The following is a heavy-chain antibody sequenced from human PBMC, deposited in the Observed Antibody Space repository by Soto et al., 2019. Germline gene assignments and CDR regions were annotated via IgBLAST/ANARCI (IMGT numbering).Heavy chain of an antibody. D-gene: IGHD2-15*01. CDR2: INHSGST. CDR1: GGSFSGYY. J-gene: IGHJ6*03. CDR3: ARRRGLGTRPPYSYYYMDS. Sequence: SETLSLTCAVYGGSFSGYYWSWIRQPPGKGLEWIGEINHSGSTNYNPSLKSRVTISVDTSKNQFSLKLSSVTAADTAVYYCARRRGLGTRPPYSYYYMDSWGKGPTVTSP. V-gene: IGHV4-34*01.